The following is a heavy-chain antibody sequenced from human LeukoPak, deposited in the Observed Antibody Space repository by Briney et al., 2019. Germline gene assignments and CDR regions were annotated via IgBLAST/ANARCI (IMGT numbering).Heavy chain of an antibody. V-gene: IGHV3-30*18. Sequence: GGSLRLSCAASGFTFSSYVMHWVRQAPGKGLEWVAVISYDGSNKYYADSVKGRFTISRDNSKNTLYLQMNSLRAEDTAVYYCAKDRGWETPRETDAFDIWGQGTMVTVSS. CDR2: ISYDGSNK. CDR1: GFTFSSYV. D-gene: IGHD1-26*01. J-gene: IGHJ3*02. CDR3: AKDRGWETPRETDAFDI.